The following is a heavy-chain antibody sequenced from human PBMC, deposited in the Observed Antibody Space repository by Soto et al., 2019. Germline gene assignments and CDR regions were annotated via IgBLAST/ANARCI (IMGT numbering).Heavy chain of an antibody. CDR1: GGSISSYY. V-gene: IGHV4-59*01. D-gene: IGHD2-21*02. CDR2: IYYSGST. J-gene: IGHJ5*02. CDR3: ARDRTHCGGDCYYGGFDP. Sequence: QVQLQESGPGLVKPSETLSLTCTVSGGSISSYYWSWIRQPPGKGLEWIGYIYYSGSTNYNPSLKSRVTISVDTSKNQFSLKLSSVTAADTAVYYCARDRTHCGGDCYYGGFDPWGQGTLVTVSS.